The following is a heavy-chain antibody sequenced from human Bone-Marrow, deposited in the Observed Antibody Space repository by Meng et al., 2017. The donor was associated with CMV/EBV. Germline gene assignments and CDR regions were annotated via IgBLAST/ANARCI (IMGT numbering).Heavy chain of an antibody. CDR2: IYYSGST. Sequence: SETLSLTCTASGGSISSSSYYWGWIRQPPGKGLEWIGSIYYSGSTYYNPSLKSRVTISVDTSKNQFSLKLSSVTAADTAVYYCARPLTGQYNWFDPWGQGTLVTVSS. D-gene: IGHD1-20*01. J-gene: IGHJ5*02. V-gene: IGHV4-39*01. CDR3: ARPLTGQYNWFDP. CDR1: GGSISSSSYY.